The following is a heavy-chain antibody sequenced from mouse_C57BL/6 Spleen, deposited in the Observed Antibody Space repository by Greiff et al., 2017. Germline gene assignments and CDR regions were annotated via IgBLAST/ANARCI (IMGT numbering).Heavy chain of an antibody. CDR2: IDPEDGET. J-gene: IGHJ1*03. CDR3: ARIYYGSSWYFDV. V-gene: IGHV14-2*01. CDR1: GFNIKDYY. Sequence: DVHLVESGAELVKPGASVKLSCTASGFNIKDYYMHWVKQRTEQGLEWIGRIDPEDGETKYAPKFQGKATITADTSSNTAYLQLSSLTSEDTAVYYCARIYYGSSWYFDVWGTGTTVTVSS. D-gene: IGHD1-1*01.